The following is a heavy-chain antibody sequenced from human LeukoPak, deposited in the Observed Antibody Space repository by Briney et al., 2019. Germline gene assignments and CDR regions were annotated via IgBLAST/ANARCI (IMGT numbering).Heavy chain of an antibody. V-gene: IGHV3-7*01. J-gene: IGHJ3*02. CDR2: INLDGNGR. CDR1: GLFFSNYW. CDR3: ARDTDDFQGLDI. Sequence: GSLRLSCAASGLFFSNYWMSWVRQAQGKGLEWVANINLDGNGRFYVDSVKGRFTISRDNNKKSVYLQMNSLRAEDTAVYYCARDTDDFQGLDIWGQGTRVTVSS. D-gene: IGHD3-3*01.